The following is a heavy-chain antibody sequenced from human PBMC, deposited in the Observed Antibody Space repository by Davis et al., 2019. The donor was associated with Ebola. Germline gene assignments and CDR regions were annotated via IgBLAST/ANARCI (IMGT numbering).Heavy chain of an antibody. CDR2: INPNSGGT. CDR1: GYTFTGYY. D-gene: IGHD1-26*01. CDR3: ARESGSYYPYYFDY. Sequence: ASVKVSCKASGYTFTGYYMHWVRQAPGQGLEWMGWINPNSGGTNYAQKFQGWVTMTRDTSISTAYMELSRLRSEDTAVYYCARESGSYYPYYFDYWGQGTLVTVSS. J-gene: IGHJ4*02. V-gene: IGHV1-2*04.